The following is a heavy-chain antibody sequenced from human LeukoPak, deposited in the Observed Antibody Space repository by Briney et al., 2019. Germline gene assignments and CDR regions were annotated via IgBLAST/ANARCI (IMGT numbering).Heavy chain of an antibody. CDR3: AVDSGSYSDAFDI. D-gene: IGHD1-26*01. Sequence: ASVKVSCKASGYTFTSYYMHWVRQAPGQGLEWMGIINPSGGSTSYAQKFQGRVTMTRDTSTSTVYMELSSLGSEDTAVYYCAVDSGSYSDAFDIWGQGTMVTVSS. V-gene: IGHV1-46*01. CDR2: INPSGGST. J-gene: IGHJ3*02. CDR1: GYTFTSYY.